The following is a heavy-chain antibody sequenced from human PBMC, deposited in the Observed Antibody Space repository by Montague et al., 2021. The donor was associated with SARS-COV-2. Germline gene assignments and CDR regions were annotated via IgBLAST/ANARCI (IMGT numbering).Heavy chain of an antibody. D-gene: IGHD6-19*01. CDR1: GVSLEGAPYH. CDR3: ARDAVGGLDV. CDR2: IFYSGSV. Sequence: SETLSLTCSVSGVSLEGAPYHWTWIRQRPGKGLEWIGYIFYSGSVKYNPSLRSRLTMSVDTSKNQFSLNLSSVTAADTALYFCARDAVGGLDVWGQGTTVTVSS. V-gene: IGHV4-30-4*02. J-gene: IGHJ6*02.